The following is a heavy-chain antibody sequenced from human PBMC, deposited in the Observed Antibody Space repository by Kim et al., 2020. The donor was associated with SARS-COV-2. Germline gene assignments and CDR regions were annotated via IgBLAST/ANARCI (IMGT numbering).Heavy chain of an antibody. Sequence: SETLSLTCTVSGGSISSGGYYWSWIQQHPGKGLEWIGYIYYSGSTYYNSSLKSRATISVDTSKNQFFLKLSPVTAADTAVYYCARGRSTILGGDTEFDY. V-gene: IGHV4-31*03. CDR3: ARGRSTILGGDTEFDY. CDR2: IYYSGST. J-gene: IGHJ4*01. CDR1: GGSISSGGYY. D-gene: IGHD3-3*01.